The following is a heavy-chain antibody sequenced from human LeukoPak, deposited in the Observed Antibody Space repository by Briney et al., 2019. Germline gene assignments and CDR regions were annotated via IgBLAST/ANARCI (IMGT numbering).Heavy chain of an antibody. CDR1: GFTFSSYG. CDR3: ARDSWSYYYGSGSYSDYYYYYGMDV. J-gene: IGHJ6*02. CDR2: ISSSSSYI. D-gene: IGHD3-10*01. V-gene: IGHV3-21*01. Sequence: GGSLRLSCAASGFTFSSYGMNWVRQAPGKGLEWVSSISSSSSYIYYADSVKGRFTISRDNAKNSLYLQMNSLRAEDTAVYYCARDSWSYYYGSGSYSDYYYYYGMDVWGQGTTVTVSS.